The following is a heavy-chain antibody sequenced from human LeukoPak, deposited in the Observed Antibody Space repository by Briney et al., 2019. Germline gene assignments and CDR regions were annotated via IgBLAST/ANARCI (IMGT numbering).Heavy chain of an antibody. CDR2: ISGSGAST. Sequence: PGGSLRLSCAASGFTFSSYAMSWVRQAPGKGLEWVSSISGSGASTYYADSVKGRFTISRDNSKNTLYLQMNSLRAEDTAVYYCAKDLGFIVGGGYWGQGTLATVSS. CDR3: AKDLGFIVGGGY. CDR1: GFTFSSYA. D-gene: IGHD1-26*01. V-gene: IGHV3-23*01. J-gene: IGHJ4*02.